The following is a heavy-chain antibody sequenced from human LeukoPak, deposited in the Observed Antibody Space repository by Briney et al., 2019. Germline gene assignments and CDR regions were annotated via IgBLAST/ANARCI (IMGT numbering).Heavy chain of an antibody. CDR3: ERDSWGGRQFALY. Sequence: HPGGSLRLSCAASGFTFSSYVMHWVRQAPGKGLEWVAYIRYDGSNKYYADPVKGRFTSTSDNAKNSPYPQINSLRAEDTAVDYCERDSWGGRQFALYWGQGTLVTVSS. D-gene: IGHD3-10*01. J-gene: IGHJ4*02. CDR1: GFTFSSYV. V-gene: IGHV3-30*02. CDR2: IRYDGSNK.